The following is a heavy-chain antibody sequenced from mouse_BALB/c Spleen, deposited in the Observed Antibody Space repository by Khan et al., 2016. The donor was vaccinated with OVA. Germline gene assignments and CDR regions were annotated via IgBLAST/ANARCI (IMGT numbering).Heavy chain of an antibody. CDR2: TNPYNDGT. D-gene: IGHD1-1*01. CDR1: GYTFTSYV. V-gene: IGHV1S136*01. J-gene: IGHJ3*01. CDR3: ARRDYYGSSSFAY. Sequence: MQLEESGPELVKPGASVKMSCKASGYTFTSYVMHWVKQKPGQGLEWIGYTNPYNDGTKYNEKFKGKATLTSDKSSSTAYMELSSLTSEDSAVYYCARRDYYGSSSFAYWGQGTLVTVSA.